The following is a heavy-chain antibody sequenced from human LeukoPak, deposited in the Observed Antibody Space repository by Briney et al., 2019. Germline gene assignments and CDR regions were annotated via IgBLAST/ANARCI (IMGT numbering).Heavy chain of an antibody. CDR1: GFTFSSYA. V-gene: IGHV3-49*04. CDR2: TKNKTNRGTT. D-gene: IGHD4-17*01. CDR3: TPHYGDYEGDNWFDP. Sequence: GGSLRLSCAASGFTFSSYAMSWVRQAPGKGLEWVGFTKNKTNRGTTEYAASVKGRSTISRDDSKSIAYLQMNSLKTEDTAVYYYTPHYGDYEGDNWFDPWGQGTLVTVSS. J-gene: IGHJ5*02.